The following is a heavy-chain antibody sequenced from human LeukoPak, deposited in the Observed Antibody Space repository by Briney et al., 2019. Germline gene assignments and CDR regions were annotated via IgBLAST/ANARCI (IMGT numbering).Heavy chain of an antibody. CDR1: GYKFSNYW. V-gene: IGHV5-51*01. J-gene: IGHJ4*02. CDR2: IYAGDSNT. Sequence: GESLKISCKGSGYKFSNYWIGWVRQMPGKGLEWMGIIYAGDSNTRYIPSFQDQVIISADKSVSTAYLEWTSLKDSDTATYYCARVNSCYTLMIDYWAREPWSPSPQ. D-gene: IGHD2-2*02. CDR3: ARVNSCYTLMIDY.